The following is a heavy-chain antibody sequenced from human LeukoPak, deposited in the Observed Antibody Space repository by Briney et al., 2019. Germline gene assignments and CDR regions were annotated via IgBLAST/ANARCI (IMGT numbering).Heavy chain of an antibody. CDR1: GGSITSSNYY. V-gene: IGHV4-39*01. J-gene: IGHJ4*02. D-gene: IGHD3-10*01. CDR3: VYYYGSGSVEY. CDR2: FYYSGST. Sequence: PSETLSLTCTLSGGSITSSNYYWGWIRQPPGKGLEWIGSFYYSGSTNYNPSLKSRVTISVDTSKNQFSLKLSSVTAADTAVYYCVYYYGSGSVEYWGQGTLVTVSS.